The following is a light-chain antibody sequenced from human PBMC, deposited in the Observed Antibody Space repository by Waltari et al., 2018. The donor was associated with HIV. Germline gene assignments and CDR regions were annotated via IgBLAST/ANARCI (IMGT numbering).Light chain of an antibody. CDR2: GDN. J-gene: IGLJ1*01. V-gene: IGLV1-44*01. Sequence: QSVLTQPHSASGTPGQRVIISCSGSNSNVGSDVVNWYQQLPGTAPKLLINGDNERPSGVPDRFSGSKSGASASLAISDLQSEDEAEYYCAAWDARLNEYLFGTGTKVTVL. CDR3: AAWDARLNEYL. CDR1: NSNVGSDV.